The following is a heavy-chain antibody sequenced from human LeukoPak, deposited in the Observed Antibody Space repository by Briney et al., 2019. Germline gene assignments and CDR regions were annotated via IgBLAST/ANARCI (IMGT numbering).Heavy chain of an antibody. CDR3: ATPQVRLVGATRAFDI. J-gene: IGHJ3*02. CDR1: GGTFSSYA. CDR2: NIPIFGTA. Sequence: SVKVSRKASGGTFSSYAISWVRQAPGQGLEWMGGNIPIFGTANYAQKFQGRVTITADKSTSTAYMELSSLRSEDTAVYYCATPQVRLVGATRAFDIWGQGTMVTVSS. D-gene: IGHD1-26*01. V-gene: IGHV1-69*06.